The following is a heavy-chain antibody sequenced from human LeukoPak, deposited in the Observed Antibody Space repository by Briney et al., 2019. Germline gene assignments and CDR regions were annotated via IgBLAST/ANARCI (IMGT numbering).Heavy chain of an antibody. CDR1: GYTFTSYD. CDR2: MNPNSGNT. J-gene: IGHJ6*03. V-gene: IGHV1-8*01. CDR3: ATASIFSWLLRNYYMDV. D-gene: IGHD3-22*01. Sequence: GASVKVSCKASGYTFTSYDINWVRQATGQGLEWMGWMNPNSGNTGYAQKFQGRVTMTRNTSISTAYMELSSLRSEDTAVYYCATASIFSWLLRNYYMDVWGKGTTVTVSS.